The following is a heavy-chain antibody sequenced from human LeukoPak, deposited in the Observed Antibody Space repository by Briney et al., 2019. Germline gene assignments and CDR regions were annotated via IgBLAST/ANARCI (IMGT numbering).Heavy chain of an antibody. Sequence: GGSLRLSCAASGFTFNKYYMHWVRQAPGKGLVWVSRTNIDGRYTSYADSVKGRFTMSRDNAKNTLYLQMNSLRAEDTAVYYCAKEAIAVAGTFFDYWGQGTLVTVSS. J-gene: IGHJ4*02. CDR1: GFTFNKYY. D-gene: IGHD6-19*01. V-gene: IGHV3-74*01. CDR2: TNIDGRYT. CDR3: AKEAIAVAGTFFDY.